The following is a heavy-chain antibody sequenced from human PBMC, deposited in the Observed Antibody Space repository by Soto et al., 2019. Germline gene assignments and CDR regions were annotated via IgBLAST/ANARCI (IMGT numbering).Heavy chain of an antibody. J-gene: IGHJ5*02. D-gene: IGHD6-13*01. CDR2: IYYSGST. Sequence: SETLSLTCTVPGGSISSSSYYWGWIRQPPGKGLEWIGSIYYSGSTYYNPSLKSRVTISVDTSKNQFSLKLSSVTAADTAVYYCARRSRIAAAVSSFDPWGQGTLVTVSS. CDR3: ARRSRIAAAVSSFDP. CDR1: GGSISSSSYY. V-gene: IGHV4-39*01.